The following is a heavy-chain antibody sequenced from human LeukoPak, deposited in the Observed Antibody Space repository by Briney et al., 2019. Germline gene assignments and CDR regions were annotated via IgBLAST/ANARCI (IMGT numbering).Heavy chain of an antibody. D-gene: IGHD5-18*01. CDR3: ARVGRRGYRVNNWFDP. CDR2: INHSGST. Sequence: PSETLSLTCDVSGGSISSTNWWSWVRQPPGKGLEWIGEINHSGSTNYNPSLKSRVTISVDTTKNQFSLKLSSVTAADTAVYYCARVGRRGYRVNNWFDPWGQGTLVTVSS. J-gene: IGHJ5*02. V-gene: IGHV4-4*02. CDR1: GGSISSTNW.